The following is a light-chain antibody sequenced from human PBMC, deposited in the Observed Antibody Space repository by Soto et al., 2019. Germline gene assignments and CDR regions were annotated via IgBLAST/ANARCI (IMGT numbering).Light chain of an antibody. V-gene: IGKV3-15*01. CDR2: DAS. Sequence: EIVFTQSPGTLSLSPGERATLSCRASQSVSNNYLAWYQQKPGQAPRLLIYDASTRATGISGSFSGSGSGTEFTLTISSLQSEDFAVYYCQQYNRWPLTFGGGTKVDIK. CDR3: QQYNRWPLT. CDR1: QSVSNN. J-gene: IGKJ4*01.